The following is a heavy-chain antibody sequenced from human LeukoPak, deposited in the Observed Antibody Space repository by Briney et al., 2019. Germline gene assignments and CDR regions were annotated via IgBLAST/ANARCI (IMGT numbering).Heavy chain of an antibody. CDR3: ARVLRKGPYGDGGYFYFFMDV. Sequence: SETLSLTCSVSGGSISSSRYYWGWIRQPPGKGLEWIGIMYYSGSSNYNPSLKSRVTIAVDTSKNNSSLQLNSVTTEDTAVYYCARVLRKGPYGDGGYFYFFMDVWGKGTTVTVSS. CDR1: GGSISSSRYY. CDR2: MYYSGSS. J-gene: IGHJ6*03. V-gene: IGHV4-39*02. D-gene: IGHD4-17*01.